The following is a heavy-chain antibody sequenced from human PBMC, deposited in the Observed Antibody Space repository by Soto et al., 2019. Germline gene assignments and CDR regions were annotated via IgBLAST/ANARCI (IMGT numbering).Heavy chain of an antibody. Sequence: WGSLRLSCAASGFTFISYWISLVRHSPGKGLEWVANIKQDGSEKYYVDSVKGRFTISRDNAKNSLYLQMNSLRAEDTAVYYCARDPTSGSYSYFDYWGQGTLVTVSS. D-gene: IGHD1-26*01. CDR2: IKQDGSEK. J-gene: IGHJ4*02. CDR1: GFTFISYW. CDR3: ARDPTSGSYSYFDY. V-gene: IGHV3-7*03.